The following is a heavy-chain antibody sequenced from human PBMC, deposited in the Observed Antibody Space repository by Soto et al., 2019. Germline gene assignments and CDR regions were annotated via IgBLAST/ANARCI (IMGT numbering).Heavy chain of an antibody. J-gene: IGHJ5*02. V-gene: IGHV1-69*12. CDR3: ARVGAVAGISNWFDP. CDR1: GGTFSSYA. Sequence: QVQLVQSGAEVKKPGSSVKVSCKASGGTFSSYAISWVRQAPGQGLEWMGGIIPIFGTANYAQKFQGRVTIXXDXSXXTAYMELSSLRSEDTAVYYCARVGAVAGISNWFDPWGQGTLVTVSS. CDR2: IIPIFGTA. D-gene: IGHD6-19*01.